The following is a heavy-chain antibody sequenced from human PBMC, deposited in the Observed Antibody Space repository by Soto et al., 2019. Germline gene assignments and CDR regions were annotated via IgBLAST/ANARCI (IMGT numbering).Heavy chain of an antibody. CDR2: IYYSGST. J-gene: IGHJ6*02. D-gene: IGHD6-13*01. CDR3: ARENYSSSLPNLQYYYYYGMDV. CDR1: GGSISSGDYY. V-gene: IGHV4-30-4*01. Sequence: SETLSLTCTVSGGSISSGDYYWSWIRQPPGKGLEWIGYIYYSGSTYYNPSLKSRVTISVDTSKNQFSLKLSSVTAADTAVYYCARENYSSSLPNLQYYYYYGMDVWGQGTTVTVSS.